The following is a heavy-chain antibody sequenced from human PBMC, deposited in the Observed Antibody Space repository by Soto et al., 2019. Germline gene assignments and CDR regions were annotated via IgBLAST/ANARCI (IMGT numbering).Heavy chain of an antibody. CDR1: GDSISSMNW. J-gene: IGHJ5*02. V-gene: IGHV4-4*02. D-gene: IGHD3-22*01. CDR2: IHHSGST. CDR3: ARQASGYYYGWFDP. Sequence: SETLSLTCAVSGDSISSMNWWSWVRQPPGKGLEWIGEIHHSGSTNYNPSLMSRVTISVDKSNNQFSLKLSSVTAADTAVYYCARQASGYYYGWFDPWGQGTLVTVSS.